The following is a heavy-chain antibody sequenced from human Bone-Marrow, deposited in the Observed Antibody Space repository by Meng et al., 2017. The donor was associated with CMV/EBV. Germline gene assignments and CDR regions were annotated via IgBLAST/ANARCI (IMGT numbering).Heavy chain of an antibody. J-gene: IGHJ4*02. V-gene: IGHV1-46*01. CDR2: INPTDGSA. D-gene: IGHD3-3*01. CDR1: GYTFINYY. CDR3: ARGASGTVVGDY. Sequence: QVQLVQSGAGVKKPGASMKFSCKASGYTFINYYMHWVRQAPGEGLEWMGIINPTDGSASYAQKFQGRVAVTRDTSTSTVYMELSSLRYEDTAVYYCARGASGTVVGDYWGQGTMVTVSS.